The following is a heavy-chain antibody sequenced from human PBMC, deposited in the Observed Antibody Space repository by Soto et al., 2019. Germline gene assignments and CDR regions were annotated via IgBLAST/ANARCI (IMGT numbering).Heavy chain of an antibody. CDR1: GGSISSGGYY. D-gene: IGHD3-10*01. V-gene: IGHV4-31*03. Sequence: SETLSLTCTVSGGSISSGGYYWSWIRQHPGKGLEWIGYIYYSGSTYYNPSLKSRVTISVDTSKNQFSLKLSSVTAADTAVYYCARDLRITMVRGVFDYWGQGTLVTVSS. CDR2: IYYSGST. J-gene: IGHJ4*02. CDR3: ARDLRITMVRGVFDY.